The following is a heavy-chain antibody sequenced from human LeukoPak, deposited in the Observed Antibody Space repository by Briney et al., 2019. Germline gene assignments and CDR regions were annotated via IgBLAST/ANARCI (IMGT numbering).Heavy chain of an antibody. J-gene: IGHJ4*02. V-gene: IGHV3-48*04. CDR1: GFTVSSNS. D-gene: IGHD3-10*01. CDR2: ISSSGSTI. CDR3: AKTLLWFGELSSFDY. Sequence: QPGGSLRLSCTVSGFTVSSNSMSWVRQAPGKGLEWVSYISSSGSTIYYADSVKGRFTISRDNAKNSLYLQMNSLRAEDTAVYYCAKTLLWFGELSSFDYWGQGTLVTVSS.